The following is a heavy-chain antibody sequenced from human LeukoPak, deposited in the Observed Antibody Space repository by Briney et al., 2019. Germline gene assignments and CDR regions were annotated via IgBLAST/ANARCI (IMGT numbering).Heavy chain of an antibody. CDR1: GFTFSSYA. Sequence: PGGSLRLSCAVSGFTFSSYAMSWVRQAPGKGLEWVADIKEDGSERYYVDSVKGRFTISRDNAKNSLYLQMNSLRAEDTAVYYCARSVEPSIAAAALDYWGQGTLVTVSS. D-gene: IGHD6-13*01. J-gene: IGHJ4*02. V-gene: IGHV3-7*03. CDR2: IKEDGSER. CDR3: ARSVEPSIAAAALDY.